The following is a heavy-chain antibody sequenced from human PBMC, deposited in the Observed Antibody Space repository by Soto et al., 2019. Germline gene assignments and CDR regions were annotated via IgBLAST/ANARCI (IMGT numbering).Heavy chain of an antibody. Sequence: QLQLQESGPGLVKPSETLSLTCTVSGGSISSSSYYWGWIRQPPGKGLEWIGSIYYSGSTYYNPSLKSGVTISVDTSKNQFSLELSSVTAANTALYYCAILTMVRGVIRRVYWGQGTLVTVS. CDR1: GGSISSSSYY. D-gene: IGHD3-10*01. V-gene: IGHV4-39*01. J-gene: IGHJ4*02. CDR3: AILTMVRGVIRRVY. CDR2: IYYSGST.